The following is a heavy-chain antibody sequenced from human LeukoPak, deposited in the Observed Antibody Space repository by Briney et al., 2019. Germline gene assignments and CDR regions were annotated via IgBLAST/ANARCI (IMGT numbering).Heavy chain of an antibody. CDR3: ARAASYYYGSGSYYKDYYYYYMDV. V-gene: IGHV4-61*02. D-gene: IGHD3-10*01. CDR2: IYTSGST. J-gene: IGHJ6*03. CDR1: GGSISSGSYY. Sequence: SQTLSLTCTVSGGSISSGSYYWSWIRQPAGKGLEWIGRIYTSGSTNYNPSLKSRVTISVDPSKNQFSLKLSSVTAADTAVYYCARAASYYYGSGSYYKDYYYYYMDVWGKGTTVTVSS.